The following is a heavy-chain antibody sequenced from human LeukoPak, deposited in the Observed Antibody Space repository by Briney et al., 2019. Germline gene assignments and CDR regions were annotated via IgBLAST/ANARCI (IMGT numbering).Heavy chain of an antibody. J-gene: IGHJ4*02. D-gene: IGHD5-12*01. Sequence: KPGGSLRLSCAASGFTFSSYSMNWVRQAPGKGLEWVSSISSSSSYIYYADSVKGRFTISRDNAKNSLCLQMNSLRAEDTAVYYCARGTRLRQATTAPEAGYWGQGTLVTVSS. CDR2: ISSSSSYI. CDR3: ARGTRLRQATTAPEAGY. CDR1: GFTFSSYS. V-gene: IGHV3-21*01.